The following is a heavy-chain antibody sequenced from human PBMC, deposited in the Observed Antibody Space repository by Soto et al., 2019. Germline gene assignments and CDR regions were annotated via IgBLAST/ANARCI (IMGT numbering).Heavy chain of an antibody. D-gene: IGHD3-3*01. Sequence: QVQLVQSGAELKKPGASVRVSCKASGYTFTYYDINWVRQAAGQGLEWMGWMNPNTGVTKTDYLEKFECRLTMTRDISIGTAYLEIHNLRSEDTAVYYCARGASPDYSFWDTPRGDWFESWGHGTLVTVSS. V-gene: IGHV1-8*02. CDR1: GYTFTYYD. CDR3: ARGASPDYSFWDTPRGDWFES. J-gene: IGHJ5*01. CDR2: MNPNTGVTKT.